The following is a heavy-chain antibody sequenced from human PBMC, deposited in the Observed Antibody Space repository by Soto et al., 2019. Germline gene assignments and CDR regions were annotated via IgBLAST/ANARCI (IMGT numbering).Heavy chain of an antibody. CDR1: GGSIGSPNFY. CDR3: ARSVFP. Sequence: PSETLSLTCRVSGGSIGSPNFYWSWIRQHPGKGLEWLGYVYYNGTTYYNPSLKSRVSISVDTSKNQFSLKLSSVTAADTAVYYCARSVFPWGQGTLVTVS. CDR2: VYYNGTT. V-gene: IGHV4-31*03. J-gene: IGHJ5*02.